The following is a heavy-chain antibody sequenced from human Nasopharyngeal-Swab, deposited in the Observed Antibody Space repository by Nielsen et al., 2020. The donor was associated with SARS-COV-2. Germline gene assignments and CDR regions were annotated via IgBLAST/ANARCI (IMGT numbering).Heavy chain of an antibody. D-gene: IGHD3-16*01. Sequence: GDSLKISCAASGFTFSSYSMNWVRQAPGKGLEWVSSISSSSSYIYYADSVKGRFTIPRDNAKNSLYLQMNSLRAEDTAVYYCARYDYIWGSLYGMDVWGQGTTVTVSS. V-gene: IGHV3-21*01. CDR1: GFTFSSYS. J-gene: IGHJ6*02. CDR3: ARYDYIWGSLYGMDV. CDR2: ISSSSSYI.